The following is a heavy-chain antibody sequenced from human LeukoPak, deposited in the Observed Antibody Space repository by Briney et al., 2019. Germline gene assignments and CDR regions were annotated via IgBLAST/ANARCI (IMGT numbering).Heavy chain of an antibody. CDR3: ARCSPGDSSNFYAVLQY. J-gene: IGHJ4*02. D-gene: IGHD3-22*01. CDR1: GGTFSSYA. Sequence: SVKVSCKASGGTFSSYAASWVRLTPGQGHEWLGGIIPVFGTTTYAQKFQAKVTMTADKSTNTAYLEISSLTSDDTAVYYCARCSPGDSSNFYAVLQYWGQGTQVTVST. CDR2: IIPVFGTT. V-gene: IGHV1-69*06.